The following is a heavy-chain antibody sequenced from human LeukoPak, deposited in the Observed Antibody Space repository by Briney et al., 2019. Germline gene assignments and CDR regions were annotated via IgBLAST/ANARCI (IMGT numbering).Heavy chain of an antibody. J-gene: IGHJ4*02. CDR3: ARLRDTTFDY. CDR2: IYYSGST. CDR1: GGSISSYY. Sequence: PSETLSLTCTVSGGSISSYYWSCIRQPPGKGLECIGDIYYSGSTSYKPSLKSRVTISVDTSKNQFSLKLSSVTAADTAVYYCARLRDTTFDYWGKGTLVTVSS. D-gene: IGHD5-24*01. V-gene: IGHV4-59*08.